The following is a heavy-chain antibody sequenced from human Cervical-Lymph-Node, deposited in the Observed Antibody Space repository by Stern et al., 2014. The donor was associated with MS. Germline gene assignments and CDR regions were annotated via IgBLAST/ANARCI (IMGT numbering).Heavy chain of an antibody. V-gene: IGHV5-51*01. CDR2: VYPGDSET. D-gene: IGHD1-14*01. CDR3: ARQTTAWASDV. J-gene: IGHJ4*02. CDR1: GFKFSIYW. Sequence: EVQLVQSGAELIRPGESLKISCKGSGFKFSIYWIAWVRQMPGKGLEWMGFVYPGDSETTYSPSFQGQVTMSADKSTSTAYLQWSSLNASDTAMYFCARQTTAWASDVWGQGTLVTVSS.